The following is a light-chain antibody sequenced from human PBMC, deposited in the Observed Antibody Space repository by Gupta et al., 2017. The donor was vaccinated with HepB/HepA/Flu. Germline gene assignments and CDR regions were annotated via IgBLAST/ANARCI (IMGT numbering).Light chain of an antibody. CDR2: SNN. J-gene: IGLJ3*02. V-gene: IGLV1-44*01. CDR3: AAWDDSRNGQV. Sequence: SVQPPPPPASGSPGPRVTISCSGSSSNIGGNNVNWYQQHPGTAPKLLIYSNNQRPSGVPDRFSGSKSGTSATLAISGLQAEDEADYYCAAWDDSRNGQVFGGGTKLTVL. CDR1: SSNIGGNN.